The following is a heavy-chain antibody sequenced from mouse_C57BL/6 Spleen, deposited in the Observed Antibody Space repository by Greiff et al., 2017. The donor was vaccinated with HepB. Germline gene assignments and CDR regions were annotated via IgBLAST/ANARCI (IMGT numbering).Heavy chain of an antibody. CDR2: IDPETGGT. D-gene: IGHD1-1*01. V-gene: IGHV1-15*01. CDR1: GYTFTDYE. CDR3: TPYYYGSSPVAD. J-gene: IGHJ3*01. Sequence: QVQLQQSGAELVRPGASVTLSCKASGYTFTDYEMHWVKQTPVHGLEWIGAIDPETGGTAYNQKFKGKAILTADKSSSTAYMELRSLTSEDSAVYYCTPYYYGSSPVADWGEGTLVTVSA.